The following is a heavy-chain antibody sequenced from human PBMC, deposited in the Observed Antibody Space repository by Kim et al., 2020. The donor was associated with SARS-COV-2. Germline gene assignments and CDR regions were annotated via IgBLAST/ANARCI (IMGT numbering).Heavy chain of an antibody. CDR1: GGTFSSYA. Sequence: SVKVSCKASGGTFSSYAISWVRQAPGQGLEWMGRIIPILGIANYAQKFQGRVTITADKSTSTAYMELSSLRSEDTAVYYCARKTPPDIQLWSRGAFDIWGQGTMVTVSS. CDR2: IIPILGIA. V-gene: IGHV1-69*04. D-gene: IGHD5-18*01. J-gene: IGHJ3*02. CDR3: ARKTPPDIQLWSRGAFDI.